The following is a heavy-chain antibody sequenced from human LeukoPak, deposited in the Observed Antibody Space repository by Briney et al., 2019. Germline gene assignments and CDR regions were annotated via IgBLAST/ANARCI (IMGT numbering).Heavy chain of an antibody. CDR2: IYSGGST. CDR1: GFTVSSNY. Sequence: LSGGSLRLSCAASGFTVSSNYMSWVRQAPGKGLEWVSVIYSGGSTYYADSVKGRFTISRDNSKNTLYLQMNSLRAEDTAVYYCARDGLGYSSGWYGCFDYWGQGTLVTVSS. CDR3: ARDGLGYSSGWYGCFDY. D-gene: IGHD6-19*01. V-gene: IGHV3-53*01. J-gene: IGHJ4*02.